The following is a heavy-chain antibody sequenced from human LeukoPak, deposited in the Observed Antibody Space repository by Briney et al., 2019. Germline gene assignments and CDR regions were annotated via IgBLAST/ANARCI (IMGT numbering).Heavy chain of an antibody. CDR2: IYSSGST. V-gene: IGHV4-59*01. CDR3: AGTGSYPYYYGMDV. J-gene: IGHJ6*02. D-gene: IGHD3-10*01. CDR1: GGSISSYY. Sequence: SETLSLTCTVSGGSISSYYWSWIRQPPGKGLEWIGYIYSSGSTNYNPSLKSRVTISVDTSKSQFSLKLSSVTAADTAVYYCAGTGSYPYYYGMDVWGQGTTVTVSS.